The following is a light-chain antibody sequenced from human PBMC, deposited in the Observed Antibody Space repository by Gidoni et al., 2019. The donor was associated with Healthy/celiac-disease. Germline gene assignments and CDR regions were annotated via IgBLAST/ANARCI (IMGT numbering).Light chain of an antibody. V-gene: IGKV3-20*01. CDR2: GAS. Sequence: EIVLTPSPGPLSLSPGARATLSCRASQSVSSSYLAWYQQKPCQAPRLLIYGASSRAPGIPDRLSGSGSGTDFTLTISRLEPEDLAVYYCQQYGSSPPRTFGQGTKVEIK. J-gene: IGKJ1*01. CDR1: QSVSSSY. CDR3: QQYGSSPPRT.